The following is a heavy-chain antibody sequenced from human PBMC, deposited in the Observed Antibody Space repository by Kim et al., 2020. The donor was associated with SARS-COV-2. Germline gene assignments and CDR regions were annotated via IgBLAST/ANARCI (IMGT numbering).Heavy chain of an antibody. J-gene: IGHJ4*02. CDR3: AGGIAAAGVDY. D-gene: IGHD6-13*01. CDR2: INHSGST. V-gene: IGHV4-34*01. CDR1: GGSFSGYY. Sequence: SETLSLTCAVYGGSFSGYYWSWIRQPPGKGLEWIGEINHSGSTNYNPSLKSRVTISVDTSKNQFSLKLSSVTAADTAVYYCAGGIAAAGVDYWGQGTLVT.